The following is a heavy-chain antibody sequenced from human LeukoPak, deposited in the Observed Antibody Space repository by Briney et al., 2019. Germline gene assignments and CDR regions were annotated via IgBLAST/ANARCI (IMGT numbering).Heavy chain of an antibody. CDR3: ARAGGSHKGGWFDP. Sequence: PGGSLRLSCAASGFTFSDYWMNWVRQAPGKGLEWVANIKQDGSDKKYVDSVKGRFTISRDNAKNSLYLQMNSLRAEDTALYYCARAGGSHKGGWFDPWGQGTLVTVSS. J-gene: IGHJ5*02. CDR1: GFTFSDYW. D-gene: IGHD1-26*01. CDR2: IKQDGSDK. V-gene: IGHV3-7*03.